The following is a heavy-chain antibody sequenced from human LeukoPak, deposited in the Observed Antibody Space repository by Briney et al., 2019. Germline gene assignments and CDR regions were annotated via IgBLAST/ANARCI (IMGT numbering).Heavy chain of an antibody. Sequence: GGSLRLSCAASGFTFSSYEMNWVRQAPGKGLEGVSYISSSDSTIYYAVSVKGRFTISRDNAKNSLYLQMNRLRDEDTAVYYCARAEVGYYYDSSGYYEGDYWGQGTLVTVSS. D-gene: IGHD3-22*01. CDR2: ISSSDSTI. CDR1: GFTFSSYE. V-gene: IGHV3-48*03. CDR3: ARAEVGYYYDSSGYYEGDY. J-gene: IGHJ4*02.